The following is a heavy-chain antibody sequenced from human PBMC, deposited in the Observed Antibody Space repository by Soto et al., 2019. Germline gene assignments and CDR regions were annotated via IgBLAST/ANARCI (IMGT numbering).Heavy chain of an antibody. CDR2: IFPGSGGT. J-gene: IGHJ4*02. Sequence: SVKVPCKSSVCTWTPYFLHWVRQAPGQGLEWLGWIFPGSGGTNYAQKFQGRVTMTRDTSINTAYMELSRLTSDDTGVYYCAREWQRGTDYWGQGALVTVSS. CDR1: VCTWTPYF. CDR3: AREWQRGTDY. V-gene: IGHV1-2*02. D-gene: IGHD6-25*01.